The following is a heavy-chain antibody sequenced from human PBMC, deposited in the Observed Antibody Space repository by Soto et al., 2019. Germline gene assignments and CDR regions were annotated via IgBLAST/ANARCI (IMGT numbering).Heavy chain of an antibody. V-gene: IGHV1-2*04. CDR3: ASAVGYDPFGLAFDI. J-gene: IGHJ3*02. Sequence: ASVKVSCKASGYTFTGSYMHWVRQAPGQGLEWMGWINPNSGGTNYAQKFQGWVTMTRDTSISTAYMELSRLRSDDTAVYYCASAVGYDPFGLAFDIWGQGTMVTVS. CDR2: INPNSGGT. D-gene: IGHD5-12*01. CDR1: GYTFTGSY.